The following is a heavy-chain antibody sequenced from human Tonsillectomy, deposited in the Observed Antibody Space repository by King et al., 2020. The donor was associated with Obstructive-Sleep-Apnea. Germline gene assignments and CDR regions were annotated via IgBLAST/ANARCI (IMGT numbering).Heavy chain of an antibody. CDR1: GFTFSSYS. CDR3: ARLARGAGSELDY. V-gene: IGHV3-48*04. Sequence: VQLVESGGGLVQPGGSLRLSCAASGFTFSSYSMNWVRQAPGKGLEWVSYISSSSSTIYYADSVKGRFTISRDNAKNSLYLQMNSLRAEDTAVYYCARLARGAGSELDYWGQGTLVTVSS. J-gene: IGHJ4*02. CDR2: ISSSSSTI. D-gene: IGHD6-19*01.